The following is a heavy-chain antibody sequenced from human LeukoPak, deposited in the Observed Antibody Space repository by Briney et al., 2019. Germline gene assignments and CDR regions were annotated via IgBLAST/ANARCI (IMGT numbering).Heavy chain of an antibody. J-gene: IGHJ4*02. CDR3: ARAPSLYYFDS. CDR2: IYYSGST. V-gene: IGHV4-59*01. Sequence: PSETLSLTCTVSGGSISSYYWSWIRQPPGKGLEWIGYIYYSGSTNYNPSLKSRVTISLDTSKNQFSLKVTSVTAADTAMYYCARAPSLYYFDSWGQGTLVTGSS. CDR1: GGSISSYY. D-gene: IGHD2/OR15-2a*01.